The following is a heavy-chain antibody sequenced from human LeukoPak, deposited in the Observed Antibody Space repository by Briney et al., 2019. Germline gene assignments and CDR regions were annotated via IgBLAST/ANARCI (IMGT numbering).Heavy chain of an antibody. Sequence: GESLKLPCKGSGYSFTTYWIGWVRQMPGKGLEWMGIIYPGDSDTRYSPSFQGQVTISADKTISTDYLQWSSLKDSDTAMYYCARPGITMCSWLPDAFDIWGQGRMVTVSS. CDR2: IYPGDSDT. D-gene: IGHD3-10*02. CDR1: GYSFTTYW. J-gene: IGHJ3*02. CDR3: ARPGITMCSWLPDAFDI. V-gene: IGHV5-51*01.